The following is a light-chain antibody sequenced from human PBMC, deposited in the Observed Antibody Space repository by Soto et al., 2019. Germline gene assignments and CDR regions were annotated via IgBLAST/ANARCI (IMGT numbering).Light chain of an antibody. CDR3: QKNSSAPPFT. V-gene: IGKV1-27*01. CDR2: AAS. J-gene: IGKJ3*01. CDR1: QGISNS. Sequence: DIQMTQSPSSLSASVGDRDTITCRASQGISNSLAWYQQKPGKVPILLIYAASTLQSGVPSRFSGSGSGTDFTITSSSLQPEVVASYYCQKNSSAPPFTFGHGTKVDIK.